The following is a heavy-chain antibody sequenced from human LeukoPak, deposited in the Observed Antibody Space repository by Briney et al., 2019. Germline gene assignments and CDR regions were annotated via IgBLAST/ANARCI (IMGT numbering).Heavy chain of an antibody. CDR1: GDSISSGSYY. V-gene: IGHV4-61*02. D-gene: IGHD1-26*01. J-gene: IGHJ4*02. Sequence: TSETLSLTCTVSGDSISSGSYYWSWIRQPAGKGLEYIGRIYTSGSTNYNPSLKSRVTISVDTSKNQFSLKLSSVTAADTAVYYCARVRRVGATPFDDWGQGTLVTVSS. CDR3: ARVRRVGATPFDD. CDR2: IYTSGST.